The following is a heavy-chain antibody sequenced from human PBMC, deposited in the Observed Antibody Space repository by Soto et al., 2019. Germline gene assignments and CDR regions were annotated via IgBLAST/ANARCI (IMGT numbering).Heavy chain of an antibody. J-gene: IGHJ4*02. V-gene: IGHV4-61*01. D-gene: IGHD1-26*01. CDR1: GGSVSSGSYY. CDR2: IYYSGST. Sequence: PSETLSLTCTVSGGSVSSGSYYWSWIRQPPGKGLEWIGYIYYSGSTNYNPSLKSRVTISVDTSKNQFSLKLSSVTAADTAVYYCARAQSGSHSLDYWGQGTLVTVSS. CDR3: ARAQSGSHSLDY.